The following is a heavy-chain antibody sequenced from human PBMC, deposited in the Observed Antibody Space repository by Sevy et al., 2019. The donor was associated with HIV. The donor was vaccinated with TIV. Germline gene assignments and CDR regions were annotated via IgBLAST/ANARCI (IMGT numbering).Heavy chain of an antibody. D-gene: IGHD3-22*01. Sequence: GGSLRLSCAASGFTFSSYAMHWVRQAQGKGLEWVAVISYDGSNKYYADSVKGRFTISRDNSKNTLYLQMNSLRAEDTAVYYCARDGKRYYYDSSGYSFSDAFDIWGQGTMVTVSS. J-gene: IGHJ3*02. CDR3: ARDGKRYYYDSSGYSFSDAFDI. CDR2: ISYDGSNK. CDR1: GFTFSSYA. V-gene: IGHV3-30-3*01.